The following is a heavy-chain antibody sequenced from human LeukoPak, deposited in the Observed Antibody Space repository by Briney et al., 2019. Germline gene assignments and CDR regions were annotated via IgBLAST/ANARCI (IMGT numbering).Heavy chain of an antibody. CDR2: ISGGGSST. CDR1: GFTFSSFA. J-gene: IGHJ4*02. D-gene: IGHD3-10*01. CDR3: ARSFFYGSGSYSLYYFDY. Sequence: PGGSLRLSCAASGFTFSSFAMSWVRQAPGKGLEWVSTISGGGSSTYYADSVKGRFTISRDNSKNTLHLHMISLRAEDTAVYYCARSFFYGSGSYSLYYFDYWDQGTLVTVSS. V-gene: IGHV3-23*01.